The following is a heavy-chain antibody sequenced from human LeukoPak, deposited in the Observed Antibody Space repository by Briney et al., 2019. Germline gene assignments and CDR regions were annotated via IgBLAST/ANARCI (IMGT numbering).Heavy chain of an antibody. D-gene: IGHD2-21*01. CDR3: AKQGANGGANFDY. Sequence: GGSLRLSCAASGFTFSSYGLHWVRQVPGKGLEWVAFIRYDGNNKYNSDSVKGRFTISRDDSKNTLYLHMNSLRPEDTAVYYCAKQGANGGANFDYWGQGTLVTVSS. CDR2: IRYDGNNK. V-gene: IGHV3-30*02. J-gene: IGHJ4*02. CDR1: GFTFSSYG.